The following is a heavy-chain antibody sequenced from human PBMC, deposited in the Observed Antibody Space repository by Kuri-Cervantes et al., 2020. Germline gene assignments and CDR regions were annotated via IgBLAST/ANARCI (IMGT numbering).Heavy chain of an antibody. V-gene: IGHV3-66*01. CDR3: AREPISYYYYYGMDV. Sequence: ETLSLTCAASGFTVSSNYMSWVRQAPGKGLEWVSVIYSGGSTYYADSVKGRFTISRDNAKNSLYLQMNSLRAEGTAVYYCAREPISYYYYYGMDVWGQGTTVTVSS. CDR1: GFTVSSNY. J-gene: IGHJ6*02. CDR2: IYSGGST.